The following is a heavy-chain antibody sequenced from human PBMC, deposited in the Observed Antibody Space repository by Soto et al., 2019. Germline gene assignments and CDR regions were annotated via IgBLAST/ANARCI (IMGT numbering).Heavy chain of an antibody. Sequence: QLQLQESGPGLVKPSETLSLTCTVSGGSISSSSYYWGWIRQPPGEGLEWIGSIYYSGSTYYNPSLKSRVTISVDTSKNQFSLKLSSVTAADTAVYYCARHVVVVAARGAFDIWGQGTMVTVSS. CDR1: GGSISSSSYY. CDR2: IYYSGST. CDR3: ARHVVVVAARGAFDI. D-gene: IGHD2-15*01. J-gene: IGHJ3*02. V-gene: IGHV4-39*01.